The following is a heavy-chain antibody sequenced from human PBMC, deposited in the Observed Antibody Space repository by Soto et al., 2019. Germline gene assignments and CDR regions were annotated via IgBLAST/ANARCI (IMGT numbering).Heavy chain of an antibody. CDR3: APLGHTYYDILERALN. CDR1: GFAFSSYG. V-gene: IGHV3-23*01. Sequence: GGSLRLSCAASGFAFSSYGMSWVRQAPGKGLEWVSSVTGNGVGTYYADSVKGRFTISRDNSKNTLYLQMDSLRPEDTAAYYCAPLGHTYYDILERALNWGQGTLVTVSS. D-gene: IGHD3-9*01. CDR2: VTGNGVGT. J-gene: IGHJ4*02.